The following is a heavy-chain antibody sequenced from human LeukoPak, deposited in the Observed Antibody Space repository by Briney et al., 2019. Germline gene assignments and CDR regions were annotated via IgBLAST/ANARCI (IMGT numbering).Heavy chain of an antibody. Sequence: PGESLRLSCATSGFTFYDYAMSWVRQAPGKGLEWVSGISGSGDATYYADSVKGRFTISRDISTNTLYLYMKSLRADDTAVYYCAILPILPVPGAKQDLDSWGQGTLVIVSS. J-gene: IGHJ4*02. V-gene: IGHV3-23*01. CDR2: ISGSGDAT. CDR3: AILPILPVPGAKQDLDS. CDR1: GFTFYDYA. D-gene: IGHD3-3*01.